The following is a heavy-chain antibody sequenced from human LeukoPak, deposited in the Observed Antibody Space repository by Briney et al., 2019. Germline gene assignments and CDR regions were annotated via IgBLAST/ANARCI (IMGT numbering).Heavy chain of an antibody. Sequence: SETLSLTCTVSGGSISSYYWSWIRQPPGKGLEWIGEINHSGSTNYNPSLKSRVTISVDTSKNQFSLKLSSVTAADTAVYYCARGRDLTGTHGSFDYWGQGTLVTVSS. CDR3: ARGRDLTGTHGSFDY. J-gene: IGHJ4*02. V-gene: IGHV4-34*01. CDR2: INHSGST. CDR1: GGSISSYY. D-gene: IGHD1-20*01.